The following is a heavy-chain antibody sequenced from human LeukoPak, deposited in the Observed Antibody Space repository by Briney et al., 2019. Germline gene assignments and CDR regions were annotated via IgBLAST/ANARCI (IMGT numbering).Heavy chain of an antibody. J-gene: IGHJ5*02. CDR2: ISYDGSNK. CDR1: GFTFSSYA. Sequence: PGRSLRLSCAASGFTFSSYAMHWVRQAPGKGLEWVAVISYDGSNKYYADSVKGRFTISRDNSKNTLYLQMNSLRAEDTAVYYCAKGLFRYNWNDIPWFDPWGQGTLVTVSS. D-gene: IGHD1-1*01. CDR3: AKGLFRYNWNDIPWFDP. V-gene: IGHV3-30-3*01.